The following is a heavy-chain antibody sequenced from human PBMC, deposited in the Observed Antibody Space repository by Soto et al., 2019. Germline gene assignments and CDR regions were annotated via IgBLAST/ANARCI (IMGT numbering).Heavy chain of an antibody. V-gene: IGHV3-30-3*01. J-gene: IGHJ6*02. CDR2: ISYEGSNT. CDR1: GFNFDTYG. CDR3: ARVTPGNNLYYFSGLDV. Sequence: PGGSLRLSCLASGFNFDTYGIHWVRQAPGKGLQWVALISYEGSNTYYADSVRGRFTISRDNSKNTLYLQMSSLRPDDAGVYYCARVTPGNNLYYFSGLDVWGQGTSVTVS. D-gene: IGHD1-1*01.